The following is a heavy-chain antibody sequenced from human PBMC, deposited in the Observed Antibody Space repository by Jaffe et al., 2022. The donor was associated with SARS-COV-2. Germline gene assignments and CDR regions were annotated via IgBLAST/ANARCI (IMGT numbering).Heavy chain of an antibody. Sequence: QVQLVESGGGVVQPGRSLRLSCAASGFIFSSYGMHWVRQAPGKGLEWVAVTWFDGSNKYYVDSVKGRFTISRDNSKNTVYLQMNSLRAEDTAVYFCVRDVGFRNGWYYAFDIWGQGTMVTVSS. CDR2: TWFDGSNK. D-gene: IGHD6-19*01. CDR3: VRDVGFRNGWYYAFDI. J-gene: IGHJ3*02. V-gene: IGHV3-33*01. CDR1: GFIFSSYG.